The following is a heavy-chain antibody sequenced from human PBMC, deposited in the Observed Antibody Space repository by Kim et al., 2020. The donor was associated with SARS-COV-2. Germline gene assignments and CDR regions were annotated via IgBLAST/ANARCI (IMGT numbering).Heavy chain of an antibody. CDR2: ISYDGSNK. J-gene: IGHJ4*02. V-gene: IGHV3-30*18. CDR3: AKDLLTYYYDSSGPMGDY. Sequence: GGSLRLSCAASGFTFSSYGMHWVRQAPGKGLEWVAVISYDGSNKYYADSVKGRFTISRDNSKNTLYLQMNSLRAEDTAVYYCAKDLLTYYYDSSGPMGDYWGQGTLVTVSS. D-gene: IGHD3-22*01. CDR1: GFTFSSYG.